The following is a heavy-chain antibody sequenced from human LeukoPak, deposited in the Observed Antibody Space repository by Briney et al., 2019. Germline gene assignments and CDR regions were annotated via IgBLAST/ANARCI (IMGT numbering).Heavy chain of an antibody. V-gene: IGHV3-74*01. D-gene: IGHD6-13*01. J-gene: IGHJ4*02. CDR3: AKAVSSWYSDY. CDR2: INSDGSST. Sequence: GGSLRLSCAASGFTFSNYWMHWVRQVSGKGLVWVSRINSDGSSTIYADSVRGRFTISRDNSNNTLYLQMNSLRAEDTAVYFCAKAVSSWYSDYWGQGTLVTVSS. CDR1: GFTFSNYW.